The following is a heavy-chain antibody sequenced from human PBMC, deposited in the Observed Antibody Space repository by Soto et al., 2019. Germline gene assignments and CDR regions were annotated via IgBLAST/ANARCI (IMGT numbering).Heavy chain of an antibody. CDR2: ISGSGGSI. CDR1: GFTFSSCA. D-gene: IGHD2-21*02. Sequence: EVQLLESGGGLVQPGGALRLSCSASGFTFSSCAMNWVRQAPGKGLEWVSAISGSGGSIYYADSVKGRFTISRDNSKTTLYLQMDSLRAVDTAVYYCAKGGGDSLRYGMDVWGQGTTVTVSS. J-gene: IGHJ6*02. CDR3: AKGGGDSLRYGMDV. V-gene: IGHV3-23*01.